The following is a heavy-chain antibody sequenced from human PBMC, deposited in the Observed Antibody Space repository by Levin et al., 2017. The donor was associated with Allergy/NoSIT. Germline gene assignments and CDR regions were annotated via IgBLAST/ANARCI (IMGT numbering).Heavy chain of an antibody. D-gene: IGHD2-15*01. CDR3: ARTVGSGDCSGGSCSNWFAP. Sequence: PGGSLRLSCAASGFSFSDSYMTWIRQAPGKGLEWVSYISSRGSYANYADSVKGRFTISRDNAKNSRSFQMKSLRGEDTAVYYCARTVGSGDCSGGSCSNWFAPWGQGTLVTVSS. CDR2: ISSRGSYA. V-gene: IGHV3-11*03. CDR1: GFSFSDSY. J-gene: IGHJ5*02.